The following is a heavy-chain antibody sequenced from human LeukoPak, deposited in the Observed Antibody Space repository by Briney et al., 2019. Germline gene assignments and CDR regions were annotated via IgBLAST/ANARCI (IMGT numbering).Heavy chain of an antibody. V-gene: IGHV3-30*02. CDR2: IRYDGSNK. CDR1: GFTFSSYG. J-gene: IGHJ4*02. CDR3: AKGSRGDTAMVRSYFDY. Sequence: GGSLRLSCAASGFTFSSYGMHWVRQAPGEGLEWVAFIRYDGSNKYYADSVKGRFTISRDNSKNTLYLQMNSLRAEDTAVYYCAKGSRGDTAMVRSYFDYWGQGTLVTVSS. D-gene: IGHD5-18*01.